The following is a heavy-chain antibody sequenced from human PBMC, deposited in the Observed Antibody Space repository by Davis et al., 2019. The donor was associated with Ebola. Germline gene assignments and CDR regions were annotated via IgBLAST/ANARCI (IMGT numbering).Heavy chain of an antibody. CDR2: IKQDGSEK. CDR3: AREVSIWFGELLYYYYGMDV. CDR1: GFTFSSYW. Sequence: GESLKISCAASGFTFSSYWMSWVRQAPGKGLEWVANIKQDGSEKYYVDSVKGRFIISRDNAKNSLYLQMNSLRAEDTAVYYCAREVSIWFGELLYYYYGMDVWGQGTTVTVSS. V-gene: IGHV3-7*03. J-gene: IGHJ6*02. D-gene: IGHD3-10*01.